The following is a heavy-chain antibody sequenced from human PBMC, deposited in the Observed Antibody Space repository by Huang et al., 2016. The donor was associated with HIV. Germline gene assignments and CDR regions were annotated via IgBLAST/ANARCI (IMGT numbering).Heavy chain of an antibody. D-gene: IGHD6-19*01. CDR3: ALKGDSSGWEYFRH. V-gene: IGHV3-30*03. Sequence: QVQLVESGGGVVQPGRSLRLSCAASGFIFSNYGMHWVRQAPGKGLEWWALISNDGSNKYYTDSVKGRFSISRDNSKNTLYLQMNSLRAEDTAVYYCALKGDSSGWEYFRHWGQGTLVTVSS. CDR1: GFIFSNYG. J-gene: IGHJ1*01. CDR2: ISNDGSNK.